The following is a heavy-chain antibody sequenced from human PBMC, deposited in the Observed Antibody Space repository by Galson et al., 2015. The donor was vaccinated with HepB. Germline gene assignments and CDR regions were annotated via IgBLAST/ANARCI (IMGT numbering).Heavy chain of an antibody. Sequence: SLRLSCAASGFTFSRYAMHWVRQAPGKGLEWVAIISNDGSNENYADSVRGRFTISRDHSRDTLYVQMDSLKTEDTAIYYCAKRDVAYRSSSGGFDYWGQGTLVTVSS. D-gene: IGHD6-6*01. CDR2: ISNDGSNE. V-gene: IGHV3-30*18. CDR3: AKRDVAYRSSSGGFDY. CDR1: GFTFSRYA. J-gene: IGHJ4*02.